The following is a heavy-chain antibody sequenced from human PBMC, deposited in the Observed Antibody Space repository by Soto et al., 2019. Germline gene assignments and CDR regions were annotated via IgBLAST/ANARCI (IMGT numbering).Heavy chain of an antibody. CDR2: MYYSGRT. CDR1: GGSLSSFY. J-gene: IGHJ5*02. Sequence: PSETLSLTFPVSGGSLSSFYWSWIRQPPGKGLECIGYMYYSGRTNYNPSLKSRVTISVDTSKNQFSLKLSSVTAADTAVYYCARGMYCSGGSCYSHWLDPWGQGTLVTVSS. CDR3: ARGMYCSGGSCYSHWLDP. D-gene: IGHD2-15*01. V-gene: IGHV4-59*01.